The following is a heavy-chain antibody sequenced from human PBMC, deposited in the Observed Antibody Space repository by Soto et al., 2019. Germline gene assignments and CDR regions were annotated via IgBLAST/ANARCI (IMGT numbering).Heavy chain of an antibody. J-gene: IGHJ4*02. D-gene: IGHD3-22*01. CDR2: IIPMFGTA. V-gene: IGHV1-69*01. Sequence: QVQLVQSGAEVKKPGSSVKVSCKASGDTFSSYAINWVRQAPGQGLEWMGGIIPMFGTANYAQKFKGRVTITAGESTSTVYMERSSLRSEDTAVYYCARVGPAHYYDSSGYYSPLDYGGQGTLVTVSS. CDR3: ARVGPAHYYDSSGYYSPLDY. CDR1: GDTFSSYA.